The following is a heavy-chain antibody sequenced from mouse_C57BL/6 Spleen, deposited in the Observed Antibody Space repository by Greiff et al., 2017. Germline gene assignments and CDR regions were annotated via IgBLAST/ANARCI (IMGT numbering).Heavy chain of an antibody. CDR2: INPNNGGT. D-gene: IGHD2-1*01. Sequence: EVQLQQSGPELVKPGASVKISCKASGYTFTDYYMNWVKQSHGKSLEWIGDINPNNGGTSYNQKFKGKATLTVDKSSSTAYMELRSLTSEDSAVYYCARGRIYYGNYDYFDDWGQGTTLTVSS. J-gene: IGHJ2*01. CDR1: GYTFTDYY. CDR3: ARGRIYYGNYDYFDD. V-gene: IGHV1-26*01.